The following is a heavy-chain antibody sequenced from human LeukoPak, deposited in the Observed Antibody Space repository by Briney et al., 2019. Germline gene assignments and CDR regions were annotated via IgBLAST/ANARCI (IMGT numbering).Heavy chain of an antibody. J-gene: IGHJ4*02. CDR3: AKDRSYSYGGIDY. CDR2: ISGSSDST. CDR1: GFTFSNYA. D-gene: IGHD5-18*01. Sequence: GSLRLSCAASGFTFSNYAMNWVRQAPGEGLEWVSAISGSSDSTYYVDSVKGRFTISRDNPKNTLYLQMNSLRAEDTAVYYCAKDRSYSYGGIDYWGQGTLVTVSS. V-gene: IGHV3-23*01.